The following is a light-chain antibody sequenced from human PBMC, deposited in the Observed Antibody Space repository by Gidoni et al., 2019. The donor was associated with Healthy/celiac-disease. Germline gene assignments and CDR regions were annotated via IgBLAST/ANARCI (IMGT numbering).Light chain of an antibody. V-gene: IGKV3-15*01. CDR3: QQYNNWSIT. J-gene: IGKJ5*01. Sequence: ELVMTQSPATLSVSPGERATLSCRASQSVSSNLAWYQQKPGQAPRLLIYGASTRATGIPARFSGSGSGIEFTLTISSLQSEDFAVYYCQQYNNWSITFGQGTRLEIK. CDR2: GAS. CDR1: QSVSSN.